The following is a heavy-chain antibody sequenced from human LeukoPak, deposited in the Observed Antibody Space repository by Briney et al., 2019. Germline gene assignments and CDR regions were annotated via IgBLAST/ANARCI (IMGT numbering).Heavy chain of an antibody. V-gene: IGHV3-30*18. CDR3: AKENPPIYYGSGSYLGPVYYYYYYGMDV. J-gene: IGHJ6*02. D-gene: IGHD3-10*01. CDR1: GFTFSSYW. Sequence: PGRSLRLSCAASGFTFSSYWMSWVRQAPGKGLEWVAVISYDGSNKYYADSVKGRFTISRDNSKNTLYLQMNSLRAEDTAVYYCAKENPPIYYGSGSYLGPVYYYYYYGMDVWGQGTTVTVSS. CDR2: ISYDGSNK.